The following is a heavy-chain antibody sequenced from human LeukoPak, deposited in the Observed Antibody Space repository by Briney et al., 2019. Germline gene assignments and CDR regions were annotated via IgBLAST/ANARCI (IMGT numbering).Heavy chain of an antibody. D-gene: IGHD3/OR15-3a*01. J-gene: IGHJ3*01. CDR2: IYPGDSDT. CDR3: ARTRGARDAFDL. V-gene: IGHV5-51*01. CDR1: GFRFNRDW. Sequence: GESLKISCKASGFRFNRDWIGWVRQMPGKGLEWMGFIYPGDSDTRYSPSFQGQVTISADKSVSAAYLQWNSLKASDSGIYYCARTRGARDAFDLWGQGTMVTVSS.